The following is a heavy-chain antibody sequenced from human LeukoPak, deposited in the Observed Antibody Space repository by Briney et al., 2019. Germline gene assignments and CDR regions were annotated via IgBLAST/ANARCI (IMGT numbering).Heavy chain of an antibody. CDR3: ARAVLSYCRGGSCPYFDY. Sequence: SETLSLTCTVSGGSISSSSYYWGWIRQPPGKGLEWIGSIYYSGSTYYNPSLKSRVTISVDTSKNQFSLKLSSLTAADTAVYYCARAVLSYCRGGSCPYFDYWGQGTLVTVSS. V-gene: IGHV4-39*07. CDR1: GGSISSSSYY. D-gene: IGHD2-15*01. CDR2: IYYSGST. J-gene: IGHJ4*01.